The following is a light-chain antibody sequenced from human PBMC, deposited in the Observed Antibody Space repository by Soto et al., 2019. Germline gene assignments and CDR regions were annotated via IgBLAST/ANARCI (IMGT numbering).Light chain of an antibody. CDR3: SSYTSMRSYV. CDR1: SSDVGGYNF. CDR2: GVS. V-gene: IGLV2-14*01. J-gene: IGLJ1*01. Sequence: QSVLTQPASVSGSPGQSVTISCTGTSSDVGGYNFVSWYQQVPGEVPKLIIYGVSHRPSGVSDRFSGSKSGNTASLTVSGLQTEDEADYYCSSYTSMRSYVFGTGTKVTVL.